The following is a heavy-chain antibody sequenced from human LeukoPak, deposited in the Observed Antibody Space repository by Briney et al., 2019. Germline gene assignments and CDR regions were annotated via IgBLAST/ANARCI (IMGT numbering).Heavy chain of an antibody. V-gene: IGHV7-4-1*02. Sequence: GASVKVSCKASGYTFTSYAMNWVRQAPGQGLEWMRWINTNTGNPTYAQGFTGRFVFSLDSSVNTAYLQISSLKAEDTALYYCATGGGYRFAYWGQGTLVTVSS. CDR1: GYTFTSYA. CDR3: ATGGGYRFAY. D-gene: IGHD6-25*01. J-gene: IGHJ4*02. CDR2: INTNTGNP.